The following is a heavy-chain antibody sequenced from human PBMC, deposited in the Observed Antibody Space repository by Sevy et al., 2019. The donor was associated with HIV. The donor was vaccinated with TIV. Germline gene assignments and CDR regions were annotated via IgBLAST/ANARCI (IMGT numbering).Heavy chain of an antibody. CDR2: IKSKTDGGTTDYA. CDR1: GFTLSNAW. CDR3: TTEGLYCSGGSCYSEGFDY. D-gene: IGHD2-15*01. V-gene: IGHV3-15*01. J-gene: IGHJ4*02. Sequence: GGSLRLSCAASGFTLSNAWMSWVRQAPGKGLEWVDRIKSKTDGGTTDYADYAAPVKGRFTISTNDSQNTLYLQMNSLKTEDTAVYYCTTEGLYCSGGSCYSEGFDYWGQGTLVTVSS.